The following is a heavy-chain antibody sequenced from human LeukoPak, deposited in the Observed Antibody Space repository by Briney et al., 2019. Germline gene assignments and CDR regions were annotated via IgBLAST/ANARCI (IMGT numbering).Heavy chain of an antibody. V-gene: IGHV3-23*01. CDR3: AKQSAGSAAWYSLHYDF. Sequence: GGSLRLSCAASGFTLSSYAMTWVRQAPGRGMEWVSSVDGGGGGAYYADSVKGRFTISRDNSKDTLYLQMNGLRAEDTAVYFCAKQSAGSAAWYSLHYDFWGQGTLVTVSS. CDR2: VDGGGGGA. D-gene: IGHD6-13*01. J-gene: IGHJ4*02. CDR1: GFTLSSYA.